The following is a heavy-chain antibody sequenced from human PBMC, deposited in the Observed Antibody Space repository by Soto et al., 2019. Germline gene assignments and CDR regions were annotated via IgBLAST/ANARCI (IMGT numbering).Heavy chain of an antibody. CDR2: ISYDGSNK. Sequence: GGSLRLSCAASGFTFSSYGMHWVRQAPGKGLEWVAVISYDGSNKYYADSVKGRFTISRGNSKNTLYLQMNSLRAEDTAVYYCAKVLQYQYGYGMDVWGQGTTVTVSS. J-gene: IGHJ6*02. D-gene: IGHD4-4*01. CDR1: GFTFSSYG. V-gene: IGHV3-30*18. CDR3: AKVLQYQYGYGMDV.